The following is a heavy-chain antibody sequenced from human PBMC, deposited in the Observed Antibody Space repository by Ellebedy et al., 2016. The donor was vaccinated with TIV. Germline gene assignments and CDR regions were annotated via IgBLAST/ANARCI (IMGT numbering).Heavy chain of an antibody. V-gene: IGHV3-53*01. D-gene: IGHD3/OR15-3a*01. CDR2: IYSGGTT. Sequence: GKSLKISCAASVFSVSSNYMSWVRQAPGKGLEWVSVIYSGGTTYYADSVKGRFTISRDSSKNTVFLQMNSLRAEDTAVYYCARVDLGLAFHYWGQGILVTVSS. J-gene: IGHJ4*02. CDR1: VFSVSSNY. CDR3: ARVDLGLAFHY.